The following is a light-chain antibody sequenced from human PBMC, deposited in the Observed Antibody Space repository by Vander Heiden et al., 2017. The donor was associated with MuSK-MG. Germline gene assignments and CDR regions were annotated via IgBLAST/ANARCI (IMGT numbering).Light chain of an antibody. V-gene: IGKV3-11*01. J-gene: IGKJ4*01. CDR2: EAY. CDR1: QSASSY. CDR3: QQSSNWPPT. Sequence: VLLIPSPPTLCLHPEERATLSLSASQSASSYIAWDQQKPGQEPRRLRYEAYNRATGIPARCRGSGSGTDFTLTISSLEPEDFAVYYCQQSSNWPPTFGGGTKVEIK.